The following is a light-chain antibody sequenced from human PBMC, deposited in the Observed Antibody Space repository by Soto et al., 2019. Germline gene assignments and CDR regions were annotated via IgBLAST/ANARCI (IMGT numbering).Light chain of an antibody. CDR2: DAS. J-gene: IGKJ5*01. CDR1: QSVSSY. Sequence: EIVLTQSPVTLSLSPGDRATLSCRASQSVSSYLSWYQQRPGQAPRLLIYDASNRATGIPARFSGSGSGTDFTLTIDNLEPEDFAIYYCQQRNNWPPITFGQGTRLEIK. V-gene: IGKV3-11*01. CDR3: QQRNNWPPIT.